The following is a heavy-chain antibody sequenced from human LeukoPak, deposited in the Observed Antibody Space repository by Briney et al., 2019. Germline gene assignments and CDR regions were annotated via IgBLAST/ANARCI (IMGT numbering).Heavy chain of an antibody. J-gene: IGHJ4*02. CDR2: MESNPDGGRT. CDR1: GFTFVNAW. D-gene: IGHD2/OR15-2a*01. CDR3: TTLAFDVHY. V-gene: IGHV3-15*04. Sequence: KAGGSLRLSCAASGFTFVNAWMTWVRQAPGKGLEWVGRMESNPDGGRTDYAAPVKGRFTISRDDSRSTLYLQLNNLRAEDTAAYYCTTLAFDVHYWGRGTLITVSS.